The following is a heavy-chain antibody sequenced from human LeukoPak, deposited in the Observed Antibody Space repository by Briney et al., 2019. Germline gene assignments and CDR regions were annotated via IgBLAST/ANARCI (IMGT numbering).Heavy chain of an antibody. CDR3: ARANLLWFGELLYDY. CDR2: VDHTGST. D-gene: IGHD3-10*01. J-gene: IGHJ4*02. V-gene: IGHV4-59*01. Sequence: SETLSLTCSVSDDSITMYYWTWIRQPPGKGLEWIGYVDHTGSTNFNPSLNGRVSISRDTTKNLFSLRLRSVTAADTAVYYCARANLLWFGELLYDYWGQGTLVTVSS. CDR1: DDSITMYY.